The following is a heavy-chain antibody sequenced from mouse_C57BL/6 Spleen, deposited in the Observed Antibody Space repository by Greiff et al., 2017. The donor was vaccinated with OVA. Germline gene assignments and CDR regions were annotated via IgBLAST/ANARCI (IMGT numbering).Heavy chain of an antibody. J-gene: IGHJ3*01. D-gene: IGHD2-14*01. CDR1: GYTFTDYY. V-gene: IGHV1-26*01. CDR3: AREKYAPFAY. Sequence: EVQLQQSGPELVKPGASVKISCKASGYTFTDYYMNWVKQSHGKSLEWIGDINPNNGGTSYNQKFKGKATLTVDKSSSTAYMELRSLTSEDSAVYYCAREKYAPFAYWGQGTLVTVSA. CDR2: INPNNGGT.